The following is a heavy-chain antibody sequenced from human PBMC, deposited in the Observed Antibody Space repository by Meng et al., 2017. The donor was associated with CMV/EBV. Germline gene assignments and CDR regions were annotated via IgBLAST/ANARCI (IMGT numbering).Heavy chain of an antibody. J-gene: IGHJ4*02. D-gene: IGHD2-2*01. CDR1: GYTFTGYY. Sequence: ASVKVSCKASGYTFTGYYMHWVRQAPGQGLEWMGWINPNSGGTNYAQKFQGRVTMTRDTSISTAYMELSRLRSDDTAVYYCAIVGDIVVVPAALWGQGTLVTVSS. CDR3: AIVGDIVVVPAAL. V-gene: IGHV1-2*02. CDR2: INPNSGGT.